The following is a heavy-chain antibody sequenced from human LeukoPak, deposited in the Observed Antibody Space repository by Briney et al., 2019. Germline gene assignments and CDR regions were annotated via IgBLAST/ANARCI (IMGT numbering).Heavy chain of an antibody. CDR2: ISGSGGST. CDR1: GFTFSSYA. Sequence: GGSLRLSCAASGFTFSSYAMSWVRQAPGKGLEWVSAISGSGGSTYYADSAKGRFTISRDNSKNTLYLQMNSLRAEDTAVYYCAKGSDYDYVWGSYRYTGEYYFDYWGQGTLVTVSS. CDR3: AKGSDYDYVWGSYRYTGEYYFDY. V-gene: IGHV3-23*01. J-gene: IGHJ4*02. D-gene: IGHD3-16*02.